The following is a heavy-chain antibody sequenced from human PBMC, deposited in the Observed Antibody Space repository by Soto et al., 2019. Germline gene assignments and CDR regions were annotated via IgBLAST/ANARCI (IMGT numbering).Heavy chain of an antibody. Sequence: PGGSLRLSCAASGFTLSSYSMNWVRQAPGKGLEWVSSISSSSSYIYYADSVKGRFTISRDNAKNSLYLQMNSLRAEDTAVYYCARDREVGATSISYYYYYGMDVWGQGTTVTVSS. J-gene: IGHJ6*02. V-gene: IGHV3-21*01. CDR1: GFTLSSYS. CDR2: ISSSSSYI. D-gene: IGHD1-26*01. CDR3: ARDREVGATSISYYYYYGMDV.